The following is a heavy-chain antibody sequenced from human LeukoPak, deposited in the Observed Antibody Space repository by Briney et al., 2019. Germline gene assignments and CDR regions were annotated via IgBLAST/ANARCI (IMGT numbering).Heavy chain of an antibody. CDR3: VSGFLDCSGGSCYGLFDP. CDR2: INPSGGST. V-gene: IGHV1-46*01. CDR1: GYPFISYY. D-gene: IGHD2-15*01. Sequence: ASVKVSCKASGYPFISYYMHWVRQAPGQGLEWMGIINPSGGSTSYAQKFQGRVTMTRDTSISTAYMELSRLRSDDTAVYYCVSGFLDCSGGSCYGLFDPWGQGTLVTVSS. J-gene: IGHJ5*02.